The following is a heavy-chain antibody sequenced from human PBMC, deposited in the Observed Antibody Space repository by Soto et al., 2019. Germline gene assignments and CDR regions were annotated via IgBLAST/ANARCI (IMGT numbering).Heavy chain of an antibody. V-gene: IGHV2-5*01. CDR3: AQLTAGGYCSGGSCYHNLYYFDY. D-gene: IGHD2-15*01. J-gene: IGHJ4*02. CDR2: IYWNDDK. Sequence: QITLKESGPTLVKPTQTLTLTCTFSGFSLSTSGVGVGWIRQPPGKALEWLALIYWNDDKRYSPSLKSRLTITKDTSKNQVVLTMTNMDPVDIATYYCAQLTAGGYCSGGSCYHNLYYFDYWGQGTLVTVSS. CDR1: GFSLSTSGVG.